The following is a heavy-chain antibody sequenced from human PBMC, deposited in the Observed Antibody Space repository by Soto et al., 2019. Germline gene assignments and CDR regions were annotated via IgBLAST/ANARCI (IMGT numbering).Heavy chain of an antibody. CDR3: AAGEASSRNLAPYYLDF. CDR1: GGSMRNYF. Sequence: ETLSLTCTVSGGSMRNYFWTWIRQPPGKGQEWIGYIHYSGTTSFFPSYNPSLRSRVTISEDTSKNQFSLKLLSVTTADTAVYFCAAGEASSRNLAPYYLDFWGQGTLVTVSS. J-gene: IGHJ4*02. CDR2: IHYSGTT. V-gene: IGHV4-59*01. D-gene: IGHD6-13*01.